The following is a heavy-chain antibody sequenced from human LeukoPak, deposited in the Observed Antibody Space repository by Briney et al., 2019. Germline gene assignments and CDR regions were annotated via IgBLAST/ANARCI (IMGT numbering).Heavy chain of an antibody. D-gene: IGHD3-22*01. CDR2: IYYSGST. Sequence: SETLSLTCTVSGGSISSGGYYWSWIRQHPGKGLEWIGYIYYSGSTYYNPSLKSRVTISVDTSKNQFSLKLSSVTAADTAVYYCATPDPIDYSDSSGPLGGDGLDIWGQGTMVTVSS. CDR1: GGSISSGGYY. J-gene: IGHJ3*02. CDR3: ATPDPIDYSDSSGPLGGDGLDI. V-gene: IGHV4-31*03.